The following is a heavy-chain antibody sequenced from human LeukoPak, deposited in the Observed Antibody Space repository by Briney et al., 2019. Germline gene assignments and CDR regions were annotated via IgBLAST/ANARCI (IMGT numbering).Heavy chain of an antibody. J-gene: IGHJ1*01. CDR3: AKDHDSSGYPEYFQH. V-gene: IGHV3-23*01. D-gene: IGHD3-22*01. Sequence: AGSLRLSCAASGFTFSSYAMSWVRQAPGKGLEWVSAISGSGGSTYYADSVKGRFTISRDNSKNTLYLQMNSLRAEDTAVYYCAKDHDSSGYPEYFQHWGQGTLVTVSS. CDR2: ISGSGGST. CDR1: GFTFSSYA.